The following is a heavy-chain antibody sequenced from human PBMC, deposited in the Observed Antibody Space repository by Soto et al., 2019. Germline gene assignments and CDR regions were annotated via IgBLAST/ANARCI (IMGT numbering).Heavy chain of an antibody. CDR2: MNPNSGNT. Sequence: QVQLVQSGAEVKKPGASVKVSCKASGYTFTSYDINWVRQATGQGLEWMGWMNPNSGNTGYAQKXQXXXTXXRNTSISTAYMELSSLRSEDTAVYYCARGWALDDYWGQGTLVTVSS. CDR3: ARGWALDDY. CDR1: GYTFTSYD. J-gene: IGHJ4*02. D-gene: IGHD1-1*01. V-gene: IGHV1-8*01.